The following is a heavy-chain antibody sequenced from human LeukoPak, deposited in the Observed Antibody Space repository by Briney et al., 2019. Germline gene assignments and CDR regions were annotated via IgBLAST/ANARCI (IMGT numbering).Heavy chain of an antibody. V-gene: IGHV3-7*01. CDR3: ARDRYNRFDY. CDR2: IKQDGSEK. D-gene: IGHD5-24*01. J-gene: IGHJ4*02. CDR1: GFTFSMYS. Sequence: GGSLRLSCAASGFTFSMYSMSWVRQAPGKGLEWVANIKQDGSEKFYVDSVKGRFTISRDNAKNSLYLQMNSLRAEDTAVYYCARDRYNRFDYWGQGTLVTVSS.